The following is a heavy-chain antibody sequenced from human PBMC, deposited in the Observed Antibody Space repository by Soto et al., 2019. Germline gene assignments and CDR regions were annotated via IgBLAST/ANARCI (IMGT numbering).Heavy chain of an antibody. Sequence: GSGPTLVNPTQTLTLTCTFSGFSLSTSGVGVGWIRQPPGKALEWLALIYWNDDKRYSPSLKSRLTITKDTSKNQVVLTMTNIDPVDTATYYCAHHPDSAPYDYIWGSYRPAILHFDYWGQGTLVTVSS. D-gene: IGHD3-16*02. CDR3: AHHPDSAPYDYIWGSYRPAILHFDY. CDR1: GFSLSTSGVG. J-gene: IGHJ4*02. V-gene: IGHV2-5*01. CDR2: IYWNDDK.